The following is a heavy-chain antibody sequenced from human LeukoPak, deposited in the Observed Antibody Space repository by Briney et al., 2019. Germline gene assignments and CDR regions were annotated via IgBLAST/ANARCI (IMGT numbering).Heavy chain of an antibody. Sequence: PSETLSLTCTVSGGSISSGGYYWSWIRQHPGKGLEWIGYIYYSGSTYYNPSLKSRVTISVDTSKNQFSLKLSSVTAADTAVYYCARVGVAVAGHVGYFDYWGQGTLVTVSS. J-gene: IGHJ4*02. CDR3: ARVGVAVAGHVGYFDY. V-gene: IGHV4-30-4*08. D-gene: IGHD6-19*01. CDR2: IYYSGST. CDR1: GGSISSGGYY.